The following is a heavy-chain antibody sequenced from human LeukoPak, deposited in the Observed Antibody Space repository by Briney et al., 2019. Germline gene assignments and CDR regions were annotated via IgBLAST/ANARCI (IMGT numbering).Heavy chain of an antibody. Sequence: SETLSLTCTVSGGSVTSGGYYWSWIRQPPGKGLEWIGYIYYSGSTNYNPSLRSRVTISVDTSKNQFSLKLSSVTAADTAVYYCARENYDIMTGYYRGLDYWGQGTLVTVSS. CDR2: IYYSGST. CDR1: GGSVTSGGYY. J-gene: IGHJ4*02. D-gene: IGHD3-9*01. CDR3: ARENYDIMTGYYRGLDY. V-gene: IGHV4-61*08.